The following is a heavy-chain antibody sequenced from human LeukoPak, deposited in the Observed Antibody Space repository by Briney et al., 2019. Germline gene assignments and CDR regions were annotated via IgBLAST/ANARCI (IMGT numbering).Heavy chain of an antibody. Sequence: GASVKVSCKASGGTFSSYAISWVRQAPGQGLEWMGGIIPIFGTANYAQKFQGRVTITADESTSTAYMELSSLRSEDTAVYYCARDLWEGSIIQKDYNWFDPWGQGTLVTVSS. J-gene: IGHJ5*02. D-gene: IGHD1-26*01. V-gene: IGHV1-69*13. CDR3: ARDLWEGSIIQKDYNWFDP. CDR1: GGTFSSYA. CDR2: IIPIFGTA.